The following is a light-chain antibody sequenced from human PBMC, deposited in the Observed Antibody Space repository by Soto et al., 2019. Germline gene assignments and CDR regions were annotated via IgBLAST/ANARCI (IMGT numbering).Light chain of an antibody. Sequence: DIVMTRSPGTLSVSPGARATLSCRASQTVSRHLAWYQQKPGQAPRLLIFGASTRATGIPDRFSGSGSGTDFTLTISSLQSEDFAVYYCQQYNTWPLITFGPGTRLEIK. CDR1: QTVSRH. J-gene: IGKJ5*01. CDR3: QQYNTWPLIT. CDR2: GAS. V-gene: IGKV3-15*01.